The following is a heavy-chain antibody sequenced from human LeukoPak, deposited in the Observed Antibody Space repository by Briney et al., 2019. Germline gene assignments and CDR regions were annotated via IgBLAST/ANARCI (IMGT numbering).Heavy chain of an antibody. CDR3: ARFPCSSTSCYGLKGLGYYYYYGMDV. CDR1: GDSFTTYY. D-gene: IGHD2-2*01. V-gene: IGHV4-59*01. CDR2: IYYSGTT. J-gene: IGHJ6*02. Sequence: SETLSLTCSLSGDSFTTYYWSWLRQPPGKGLEWIGYIYYSGTTNYNPSLETRVTISIDRPKNQFSLKLASVTAADTAVYYCARFPCSSTSCYGLKGLGYYYYYGMDVWGQGTTVTVSS.